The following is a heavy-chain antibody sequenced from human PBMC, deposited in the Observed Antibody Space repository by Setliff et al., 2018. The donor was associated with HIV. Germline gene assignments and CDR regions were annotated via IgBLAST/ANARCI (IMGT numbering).Heavy chain of an antibody. V-gene: IGHV3-11*05. CDR3: SRGGSSWYFDH. D-gene: IGHD6-13*01. Sequence: GGSLRLSCAASGFTFSDYYMSWIRQAPGKGLEWIAYINMYSSYIKYADSVTGRFTISRDNAKNSLYLQMNSLRAEDTAIYYCSRGGSSWYFDHWGPGILVTVSS. J-gene: IGHJ4*02. CDR2: INMYSSYI. CDR1: GFTFSDYY.